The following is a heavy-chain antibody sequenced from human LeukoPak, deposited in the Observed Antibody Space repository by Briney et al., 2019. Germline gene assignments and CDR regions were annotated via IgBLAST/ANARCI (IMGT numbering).Heavy chain of an antibody. Sequence: SETLSLTCTVSGYSISSGYYWGWIRQPPGKGLEWIGSIYHSGSTYYNPSLKSRVTISVDTSKNQFSLKLSSVTAADTAVYYCARGGGDSSGYYYGDYWGQGTLVTVSS. CDR1: GYSISSGYY. J-gene: IGHJ4*02. CDR2: IYHSGST. V-gene: IGHV4-38-2*02. D-gene: IGHD3-22*01. CDR3: ARGGGDSSGYYYGDY.